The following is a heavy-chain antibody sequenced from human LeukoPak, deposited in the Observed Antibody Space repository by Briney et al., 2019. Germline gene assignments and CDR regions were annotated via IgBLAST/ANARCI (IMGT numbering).Heavy chain of an antibody. CDR1: GYTFTSYG. V-gene: IGHV1-18*01. Sequence: GASVKVSCKASGYTFTSYGISWVRQAPGQGLEWMGWISAYNGNTNYAQRLQGRVTMTTDTSTSTAYMELRSLRSEDTAVYYCARGMITFGGVIVSNWFDPWGQGTLVTVSS. CDR3: ARGMITFGGVIVSNWFDP. D-gene: IGHD3-16*02. CDR2: ISAYNGNT. J-gene: IGHJ5*02.